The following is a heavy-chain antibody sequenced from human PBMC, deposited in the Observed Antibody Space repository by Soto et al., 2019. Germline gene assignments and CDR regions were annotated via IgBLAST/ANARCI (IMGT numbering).Heavy chain of an antibody. CDR2: TGTAGDT. V-gene: IGHV3-13*04. D-gene: IGHD5-18*01. J-gene: IGHJ4*02. CDR3: AGLDTSMVRTPGY. Sequence: PGGSLRLSCAASGFTFSSYDMHWVRQATGKGLEWVSATGTAGDTYYPGSVKGRFTISRENAKNSLYLQMNSLRAGDTAVYYCAGLDTSMVRTPGYWGQGTLVTVSS. CDR1: GFTFSSYD.